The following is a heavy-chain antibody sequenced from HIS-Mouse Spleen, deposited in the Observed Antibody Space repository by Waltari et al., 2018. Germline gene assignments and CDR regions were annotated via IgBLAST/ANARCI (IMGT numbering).Heavy chain of an antibody. CDR3: AREKEGGEGAFDI. D-gene: IGHD3-10*01. V-gene: IGHV3-66*01. J-gene: IGHJ3*02. Sequence: EVQLVESGGGLVQPGGSLRLSCAASGFTVSSNYMSWVRQAPGKGLEWVSVIYSGGSTYYADSVKGRFTISRDNSKNTLYLQMNSLRAEDTAVYYCAREKEGGEGAFDIWGQGTMVTVSS. CDR2: IYSGGST. CDR1: GFTVSSNY.